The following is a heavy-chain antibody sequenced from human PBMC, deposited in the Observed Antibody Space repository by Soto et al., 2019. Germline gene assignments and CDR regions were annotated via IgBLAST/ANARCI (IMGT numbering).Heavy chain of an antibody. J-gene: IGHJ6*02. CDR1: GFTFSDHY. D-gene: IGHD5-18*01. CDR2: ISGSASTI. V-gene: IGHV3-11*01. CDR3: ARARGYSYGDYYYCMDV. Sequence: PGGSLRLSCAASGFTFSDHYMSWVRQAPGKGLEWVSYISGSASTIYYADSVEGRFTISRDNAKNSLYLQMNSLTAEDTAVYYCARARGYSYGDYYYCMDVWGQGTTVTVSS.